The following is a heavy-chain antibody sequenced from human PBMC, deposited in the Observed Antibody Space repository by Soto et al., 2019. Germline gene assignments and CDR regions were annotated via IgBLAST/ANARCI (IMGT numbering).Heavy chain of an antibody. CDR1: GFTFSIYW. D-gene: IGHD3-22*01. CDR2: IKQDGSEK. V-gene: IGHV3-7*03. J-gene: IGHJ6*02. CDR3: ARAVIGHYYYYGMDV. Sequence: GGSLRLSCAASGFTFSIYWMSWVRQAPGKGLEWVANIKQDGSEKYYVDSVKGRFTISRDNAKNSLYLQMNSLRAEDTAVYYCARAVIGHYYYYGMDVWGQGTTVTVSS.